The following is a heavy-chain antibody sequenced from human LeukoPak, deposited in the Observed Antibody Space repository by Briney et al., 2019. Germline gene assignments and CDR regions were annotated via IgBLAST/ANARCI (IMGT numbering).Heavy chain of an antibody. CDR2: ISAYNGNT. CDR1: GYTFTSYG. D-gene: IGHD3-16*01. J-gene: IGHJ3*02. V-gene: IGHV1-18*01. Sequence: ASVKVSCKASGYTFTSYGISWVRQAPGQGLEWMGWISAYNGNTNYAQKLQGRVTMTTDTSTSTAYMELRSLRSDDTAVYYCAGDSGEQPPPPGDDAFDIWGQGTMVTVSS. CDR3: AGDSGEQPPPPGDDAFDI.